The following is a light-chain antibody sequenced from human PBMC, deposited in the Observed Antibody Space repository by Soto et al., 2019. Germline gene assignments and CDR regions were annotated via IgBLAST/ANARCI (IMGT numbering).Light chain of an antibody. CDR1: NSDVGGYNY. CDR2: EVS. J-gene: IGLJ1*01. CDR3: SSYAGSNNFV. Sequence: QSVQTQPPSASGSPGQSVTISCTGSNSDVGGYNYVSWYQQYPGKAPKLIIYEVSQRPSGVPGRFSGSKSGNTASLTVSGLQAEDEADYYCSSYAGSNNFVFGTGTKLTVL. V-gene: IGLV2-8*01.